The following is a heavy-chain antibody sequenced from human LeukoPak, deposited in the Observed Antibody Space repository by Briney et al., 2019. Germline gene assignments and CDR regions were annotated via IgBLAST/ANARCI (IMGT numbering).Heavy chain of an antibody. CDR1: GGPISSNSYY. V-gene: IGHV4-39*01. J-gene: IGHJ4*02. CDR2: IYYSGST. Sequence: PSETLSLTCAVSGGPISSNSYYWGWIRQPPGKGLEWIGSIYYSGSTYYNPSLKSRVTISVDTSKNQFSLKLSSVTAADTAVYYCARTRYYYNSRSYGAPYYFDYWGQGTLVTVSS. D-gene: IGHD3-10*01. CDR3: ARTRYYYNSRSYGAPYYFDY.